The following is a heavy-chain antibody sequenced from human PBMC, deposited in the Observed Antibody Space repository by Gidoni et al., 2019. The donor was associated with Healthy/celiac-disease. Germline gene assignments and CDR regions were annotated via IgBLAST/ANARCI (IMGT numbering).Heavy chain of an antibody. CDR3: ARVAFQYCSSTSCYEVVGAFDI. Sequence: QVQLVQSGAEVKKPGASVKVSCKASGYTFTSYGISWVRQAPGQGLEWMGWISAYNGNTNYAQKLQGRVTMTTDTSTSTAYMELRSLRSDDTAVYYCARVAFQYCSSTSCYEVVGAFDIWGQGTMVTVSS. J-gene: IGHJ3*02. CDR1: GYTFTSYG. CDR2: ISAYNGNT. V-gene: IGHV1-18*01. D-gene: IGHD2-2*01.